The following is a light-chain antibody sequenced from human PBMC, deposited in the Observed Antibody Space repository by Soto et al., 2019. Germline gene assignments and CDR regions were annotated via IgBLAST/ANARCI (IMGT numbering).Light chain of an antibody. CDR3: QQYNSYWT. V-gene: IGKV1-5*01. CDR2: DAS. Sequence: DIQMTHSPSILSASVSDRVTMNSRASQSISSWLAWYQQKPGKAPKLLIYDASSLESGVPSRFSGSGSGTEFTLTISSLQPDDFATYYCQQYNSYWTFGQGTKVDIK. CDR1: QSISSW. J-gene: IGKJ1*01.